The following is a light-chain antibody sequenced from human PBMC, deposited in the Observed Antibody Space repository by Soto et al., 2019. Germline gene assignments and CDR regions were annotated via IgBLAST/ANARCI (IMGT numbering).Light chain of an antibody. CDR2: GAS. CDR1: QSVSSGY. J-gene: IGKJ2*01. V-gene: IGKV3-20*01. Sequence: EIVLTQSPGTLSLSLGERATLSCRASQSVSSGYLAWYQHKPGQAPRLLIYGASSRATGIPDRFSGGGSGTDFTLTISRLEPEDFAVYYCQQYGGSPPYTFGQGTKLEIK. CDR3: QQYGGSPPYT.